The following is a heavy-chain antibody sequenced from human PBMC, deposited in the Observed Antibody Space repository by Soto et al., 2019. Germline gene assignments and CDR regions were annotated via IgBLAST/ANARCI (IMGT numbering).Heavy chain of an antibody. CDR1: GDTIPSDY. J-gene: IGHJ5*02. V-gene: IGHV4-59*01. Sequence: PSETLSLTCSVSGDTIPSDYLNWIRQPPGKRLEWIGYMYYTGSTRYNPSLGSRVTFSVDASKNQFSLNLSSVTAADTAVYYCARCFYDTGGYSSPFDIWGQGILVT. CDR2: MYYTGST. D-gene: IGHD3-22*01. CDR3: ARCFYDTGGYSSPFDI.